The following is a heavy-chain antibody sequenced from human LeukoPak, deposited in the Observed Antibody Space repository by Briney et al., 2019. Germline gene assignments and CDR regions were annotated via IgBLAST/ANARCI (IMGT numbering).Heavy chain of an antibody. Sequence: GGSLRLSCAASGFTFSSYAMSWVRQAPGKGLEWVSAISGSGGSTYYADSVKGRFTISRDNSKNTLYLQMNSLRAEDTAVYYCARDYYYDSSGYYGGPDYWGQGTLVTVSS. CDR1: GFTFSSYA. CDR3: ARDYYYDSSGYYGGPDY. V-gene: IGHV3-23*01. J-gene: IGHJ4*02. D-gene: IGHD3-22*01. CDR2: ISGSGGST.